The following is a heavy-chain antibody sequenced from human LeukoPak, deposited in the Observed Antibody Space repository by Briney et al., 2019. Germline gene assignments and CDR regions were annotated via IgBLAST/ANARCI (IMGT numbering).Heavy chain of an antibody. Sequence: GGSLRLSCAAPGFTFSSYAMSWVRQAPGKGLEGVSAIIGSGGSTYYADSVKGRFTISRDNSKNTLYLQMNSLRAEDTAVYFCAKAADGDFWSGYYNDYWGQGTLVTVSS. CDR1: GFTFSSYA. CDR2: IIGSGGST. V-gene: IGHV3-23*01. J-gene: IGHJ4*02. CDR3: AKAADGDFWSGYYNDY. D-gene: IGHD3-3*01.